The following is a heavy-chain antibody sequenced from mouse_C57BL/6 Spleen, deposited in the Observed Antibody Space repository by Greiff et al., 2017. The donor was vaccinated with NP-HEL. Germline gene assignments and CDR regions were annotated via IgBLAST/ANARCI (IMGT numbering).Heavy chain of an antibody. Sequence: VQLQQPGAELVKPGASVKLSCKASGYTFTSYWMHWVKQRPGRGLEWIGRIDPNSGGTKYNEKFKSKATLTVDKPSSTAYMQLSSLTSEDSAVYYCARWDSTVVANWYFDVWGTGTTVTVSS. CDR2: IDPNSGGT. CDR1: GYTFTSYW. J-gene: IGHJ1*03. V-gene: IGHV1-72*01. D-gene: IGHD1-1*01. CDR3: ARWDSTVVANWYFDV.